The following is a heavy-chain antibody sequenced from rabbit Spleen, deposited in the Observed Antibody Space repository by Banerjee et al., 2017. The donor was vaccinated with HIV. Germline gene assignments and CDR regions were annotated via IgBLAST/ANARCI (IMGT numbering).Heavy chain of an antibody. D-gene: IGHD1-1*01. Sequence: QEQLVESGGGLVQPEGSLTLTCTASGFSFSNTYWICWVRQATGKGLEWIGTIWTGSTSITWYANWALGRFTISKTSSTTVTLQLNSLTAADTATYFCARDPNYASGHYIYSFWGPGTLVTVS. CDR2: IWTGSTSIT. J-gene: IGHJ6*01. CDR3: ARDPNYASGHYIYSF. V-gene: IGHV1S45*01. CDR1: GFSFSNTYW.